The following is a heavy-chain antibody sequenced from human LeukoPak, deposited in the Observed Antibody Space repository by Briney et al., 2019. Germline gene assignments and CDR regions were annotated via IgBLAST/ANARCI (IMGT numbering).Heavy chain of an antibody. CDR2: IGGGGGST. CDR3: AKGHQYCTSGNCNSAVDY. D-gene: IGHD2-15*01. Sequence: GGSLRLSCSMSGFTLSHYAMSWVRQAPGKGLEWVSTIGGGGGSTDYTDSVKGRFTISRDNSKNTLYLQMNSLGAEDTAVYYCAKGHQYCTSGNCNSAVDYWGQGTLVTVSS. V-gene: IGHV3-23*01. J-gene: IGHJ4*02. CDR1: GFTLSHYA.